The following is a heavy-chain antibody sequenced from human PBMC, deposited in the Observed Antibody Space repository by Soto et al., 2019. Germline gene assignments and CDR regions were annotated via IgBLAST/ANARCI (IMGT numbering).Heavy chain of an antibody. D-gene: IGHD3-22*01. Sequence: SETLSLTCAVSGGSISSYYWSWIRQPPGKGLEWIGYIYYSGSTNYSPSLKSRVTISVDTSKNQFSLKLSSVTAADTAVYYCARGIKYYDSSGYYSRRFLGYFDYWGQGTLVTVSS. V-gene: IGHV4-59*12. CDR1: GGSISSYY. CDR2: IYYSGST. J-gene: IGHJ4*02. CDR3: ARGIKYYDSSGYYSRRFLGYFDY.